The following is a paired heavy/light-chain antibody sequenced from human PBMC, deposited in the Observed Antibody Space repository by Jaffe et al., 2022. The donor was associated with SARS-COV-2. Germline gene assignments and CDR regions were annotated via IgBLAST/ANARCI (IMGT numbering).Heavy chain of an antibody. CDR3: AKDPVEKPTNPVFTGTGIFDY. D-gene: IGHD3-10*01. CDR2: ISISGDNT. V-gene: IGHV3-23*01. CDR1: GFTFSSHA. Sequence: EVQLLESGGGSVQRGGSLRLSCAASGFTFSSHAMSWVRQAPGKGPEWVSGISISGDNTKYADSLKGRFTISRDNSKNTLYLQMNSLRAEDTAVYFCAKDPVEKPTNPVFTGTGIFDYWGQGTLVIVSS. J-gene: IGHJ4*02.
Light chain of an antibody. Sequence: QSVLTQPPSASGTPGQRVTISCSGSSSNIGRNTVNWYQQLPGMAPKLLIYTNDQRPSGVPDRFTGSKSGTSASLAISGLQSEDEADYYCEAWDDSLKGPVFGGGTRLTVL. CDR1: SSNIGRNT. V-gene: IGLV1-44*01. CDR3: EAWDDSLKGPV. J-gene: IGLJ3*02. CDR2: TND.